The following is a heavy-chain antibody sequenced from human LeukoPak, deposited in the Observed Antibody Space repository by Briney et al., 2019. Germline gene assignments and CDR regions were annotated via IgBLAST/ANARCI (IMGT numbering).Heavy chain of an antibody. J-gene: IGHJ4*02. CDR3: AKEYGSGQYYFDY. CDR1: GFTFTNYG. CDR2: ISYDGSDE. V-gene: IGHV3-30*18. D-gene: IGHD6-19*01. Sequence: GGSVRLSGVASGFTFTNYGIHWARQAPGKGLEWVTAISYDGSDEYYADSVKGRFTISRDNSKNTLYLQMNSLRAEDTAVYYCAKEYGSGQYYFDYWGQGILVTVSS.